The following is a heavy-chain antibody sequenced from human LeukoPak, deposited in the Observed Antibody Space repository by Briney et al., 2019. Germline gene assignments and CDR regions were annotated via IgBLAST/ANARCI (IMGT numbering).Heavy chain of an antibody. V-gene: IGHV4-30-2*01. CDR2: IYHSGST. Sequence: SQTLSLTCAVSGGSISSGGYSWSWIRQPPGKGLEWIGYIYHSGSTCYNPSLKSRVTISVDRSKNQFSLKLSSVTAADTAVYYCARGGYYGSGSYFDYWGQGTLVTVSS. J-gene: IGHJ4*02. D-gene: IGHD3-10*01. CDR1: GGSISSGGYS. CDR3: ARGGYYGSGSYFDY.